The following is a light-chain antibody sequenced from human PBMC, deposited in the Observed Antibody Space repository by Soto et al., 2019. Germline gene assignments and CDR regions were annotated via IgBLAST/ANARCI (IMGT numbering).Light chain of an antibody. V-gene: IGLV8-61*01. CDR1: SGSVSTTYY. CDR2: STN. J-gene: IGLJ3*02. Sequence: QAVVTQEPSFSVSPGGTVTLTCGLTSGSVSTTYYPSWYQQTPGQAPRTLIYSTNIRSSGVPDRFSGSILGNKAALTITGPQAVVGSDNPCRLFMGGGLGVFGGGT. CDR3: RLFMGGGLGV.